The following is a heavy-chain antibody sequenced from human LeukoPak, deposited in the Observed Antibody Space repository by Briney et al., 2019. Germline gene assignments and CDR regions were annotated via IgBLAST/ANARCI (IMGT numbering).Heavy chain of an antibody. Sequence: SETLSLTCTGSGGSISSYYWSWIRQPPGKGLEWIGCVYYSGKTNYNPSLKSRVTISVDTSKNQFSLKLSSATAADTAVYYCARGQRGYSYGYADQWGQGTLVTVSS. J-gene: IGHJ4*02. CDR1: GGSISSYY. CDR2: VYYSGKT. V-gene: IGHV4-59*01. CDR3: ARGQRGYSYGYADQ. D-gene: IGHD5-18*01.